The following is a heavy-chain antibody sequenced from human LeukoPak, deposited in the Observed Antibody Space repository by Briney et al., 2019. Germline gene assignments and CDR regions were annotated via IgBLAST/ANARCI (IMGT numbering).Heavy chain of an antibody. CDR1: GYPISSGYY. Sequence: PSETLSLTCAVSGYPISSGYYWGWIRPPPGKGLEWIGIIYHSGSTYYNPSLKSRVTISVDTSKNQFSLKLSSVTAADTAVYYCARAPYYYDSSGYDDYWGQGTLVTVSS. CDR2: IYHSGST. D-gene: IGHD3-22*01. V-gene: IGHV4-38-2*01. CDR3: ARAPYYYDSSGYDDY. J-gene: IGHJ4*02.